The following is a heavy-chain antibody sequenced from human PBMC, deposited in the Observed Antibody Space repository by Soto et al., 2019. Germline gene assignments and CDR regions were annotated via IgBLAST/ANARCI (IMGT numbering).Heavy chain of an antibody. CDR2: IIPIFGTA. V-gene: IGHV1-69*06. J-gene: IGHJ6*02. CDR3: ASRHIVVVPAAVYYYGMDV. CDR1: GGTFSSYA. Sequence: QVQLVQSGAEVKKPGSSVKVSCKASGGTFSSYAISWVRQAPGQGLEWMGGIIPIFGTANYAQKFQGRVTITADKSTSTAYMELSSLRSEDTAVYYCASRHIVVVPAAVYYYGMDVWGQGTTVTVSS. D-gene: IGHD2-2*01.